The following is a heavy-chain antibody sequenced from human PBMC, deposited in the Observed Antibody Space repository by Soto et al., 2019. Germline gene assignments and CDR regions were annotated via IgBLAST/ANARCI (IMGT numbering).Heavy chain of an antibody. D-gene: IGHD5-12*01. J-gene: IGHJ5*02. CDR1: GDSVSSNTAS. CDR3: AKGDNLGPKTGYAFDP. V-gene: IGHV6-1*01. CDR2: TYFRSKLYN. Sequence: SQTLSLTCAISGDSVSSNTASWNWIRQSPSRGLEWLGRTYFRSKLYNDYAVSLKSRIIINPDTSNNQFSLQLNSVTPEDKAVYFCAKGDNLGPKTGYAFDPWGQGIMVTVSA.